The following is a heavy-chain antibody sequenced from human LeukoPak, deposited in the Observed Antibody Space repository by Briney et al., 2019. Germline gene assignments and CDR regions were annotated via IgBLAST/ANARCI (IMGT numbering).Heavy chain of an antibody. CDR3: ARDQDGDYDLDYFDY. Sequence: VASVKVSCKASGYTFTSYGISWVRQAPGQGLEWMGWISAYNGNTNYAQKLQGWVTMTRDTSISTAYMELSRLRSDDTAVYYCARDQDGDYDLDYFDYWGQGTLVTVSS. D-gene: IGHD4-17*01. CDR1: GYTFTSYG. V-gene: IGHV1-18*01. CDR2: ISAYNGNT. J-gene: IGHJ4*02.